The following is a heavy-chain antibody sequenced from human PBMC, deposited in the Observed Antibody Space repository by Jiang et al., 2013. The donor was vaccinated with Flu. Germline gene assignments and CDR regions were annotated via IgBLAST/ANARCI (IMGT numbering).Heavy chain of an antibody. D-gene: IGHD1-1*01. CDR3: ARHKPNARAFEY. CDR2: INHSGRA. CDR1: GGSFSDYY. J-gene: IGHJ4*02. Sequence: LLKPSETLSLTCAVYGGSFSDYYWSWIRQPPGKGLEWIGQINHSGRANYNPSLKSRVTISVDTSKNQLSPKLNSVTAADTAVYYCARHKPNARAFEYWGQGTLVTVSS. V-gene: IGHV4-34*01.